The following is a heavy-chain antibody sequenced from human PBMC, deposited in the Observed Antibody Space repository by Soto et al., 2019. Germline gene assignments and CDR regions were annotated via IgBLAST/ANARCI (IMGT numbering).Heavy chain of an antibody. V-gene: IGHV4-31*03. CDR2: IYYSGST. CDR1: GGSISSGGYY. J-gene: IGHJ4*02. D-gene: IGHD4-17*01. CDR3: PRDRAADYGVFAY. Sequence: QVQLQESGPGLVKPSQTLSLTCTVSGGSISSGGYYWSWIRQHPGKGLEWIGYIYYSGSTYYNPSLKSRVTIAVDTSKNQFSLKLSSVTAADTAVYYCPRDRAADYGVFAYWGQGTRVTVSS.